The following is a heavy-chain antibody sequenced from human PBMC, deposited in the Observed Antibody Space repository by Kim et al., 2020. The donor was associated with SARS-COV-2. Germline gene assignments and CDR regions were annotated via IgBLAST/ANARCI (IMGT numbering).Heavy chain of an antibody. CDR3: ARQKYYYDSSGYYSAFDI. V-gene: IGHV5-51*07. CDR2: IYPGDSDT. J-gene: IGHJ3*02. CDR1: GYSFTSYW. D-gene: IGHD3-22*01. Sequence: GESLKISCKGSGYSFTSYWIGWVHQMPGKGLEWMGIIYPGDSDTRYSPSFQGQVTISADKSISTAYLQWSSLKASDTAMYYCARQKYYYDSSGYYSAFDIWGQGTMVTVSS.